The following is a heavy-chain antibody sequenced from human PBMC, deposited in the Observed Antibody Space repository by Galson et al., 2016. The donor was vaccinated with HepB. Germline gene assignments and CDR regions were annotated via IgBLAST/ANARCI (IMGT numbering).Heavy chain of an antibody. J-gene: IGHJ4*02. CDR2: IYGDETEN. V-gene: IGHV3-7*02. D-gene: IGHD1/OR15-1a*01. CDR1: GFTFSRYG. Sequence: SLRLSCAASGFTFSRYGMHWVRQAPGKGLEWVGQIYGDETENYYGASVGGLFTVSRDNAKKSLYLQMDCRTVEATAVYYCARARGWNSCDDWGQGTLVTVSS. CDR3: ARARGWNSCDD.